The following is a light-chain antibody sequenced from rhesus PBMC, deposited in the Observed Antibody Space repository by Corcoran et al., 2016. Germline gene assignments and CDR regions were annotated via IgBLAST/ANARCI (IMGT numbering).Light chain of an antibody. CDR1: QDINNY. CDR3: QQYNNSPLT. V-gene: IGKV1-66*01. CDR2: YAS. Sequence: DIQMTQSPSSLSASVGDRVTITCRASQDINNYLSWYQQKPGKAPKPLLYYASNLETGVPSRFSGSRSGKDYTLTIRSLQPEDIATYYCQQYNNSPLTFGGGTKVEI. J-gene: IGKJ4*01.